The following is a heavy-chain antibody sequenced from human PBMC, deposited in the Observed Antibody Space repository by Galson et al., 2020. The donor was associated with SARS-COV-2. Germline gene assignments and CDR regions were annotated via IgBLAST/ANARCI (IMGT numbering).Heavy chain of an antibody. V-gene: IGHV3-23*01. Sequence: GGSLRLSCAASGFTFSSYAMSWVRQAPGKGLEWVSAISGSGGSTYYADSVKGRFTISRDNSKNTLYLQMNSLRAEDTAVYYCAKDWAYYDIPRVEHNSYYYGMDVWGQGTTVTVSS. CDR2: ISGSGGST. D-gene: IGHD3-9*01. CDR1: GFTFSSYA. CDR3: AKDWAYYDIPRVEHNSYYYGMDV. J-gene: IGHJ6*02.